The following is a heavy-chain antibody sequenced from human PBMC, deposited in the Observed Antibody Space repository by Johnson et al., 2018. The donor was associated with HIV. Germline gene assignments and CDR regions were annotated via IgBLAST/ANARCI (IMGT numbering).Heavy chain of an antibody. CDR1: GFTFSSYG. J-gene: IGHJ3*02. Sequence: QVQLLESGGDLVKPGGSLRLSCAASGFTFSSYGMHWVRQAPGKGLEWVAVISYDGSNKYYADSVKGRFTISRDNSKNTLYLQMNSLRAEDTAGYYCAKDKGGWADDAFDIWGQGTMVTVSS. V-gene: IGHV3-30*18. CDR2: ISYDGSNK. D-gene: IGHD3-16*01. CDR3: AKDKGGWADDAFDI.